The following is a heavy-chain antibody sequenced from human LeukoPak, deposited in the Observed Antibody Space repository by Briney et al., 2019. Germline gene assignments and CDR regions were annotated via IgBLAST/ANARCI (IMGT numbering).Heavy chain of an antibody. CDR1: GFTFSGPA. Sequence: GGSLKLSCAASGFTFSGPAMHWVRQASGKGLEWVGRIRSKANSYATAYAASVKGRFTISRDDSKNTAYLQMNSLKTEDTAVYYCLGIVGARNYWGQGTLVTVSS. CDR2: IRSKANSYAT. J-gene: IGHJ4*02. V-gene: IGHV3-73*01. CDR3: LGIVGARNY. D-gene: IGHD1-26*01.